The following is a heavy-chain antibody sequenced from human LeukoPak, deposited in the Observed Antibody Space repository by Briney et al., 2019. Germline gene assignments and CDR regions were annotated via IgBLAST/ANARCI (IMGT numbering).Heavy chain of an antibody. CDR3: ARDEDGYNSLEY. V-gene: IGHV4-30-4*01. CDR2: IYYSGST. J-gene: IGHJ4*02. Sequence: SETLSLTCTVSGGSISSGDYYWSWIRQPPGKGLEWIGYIYYSGSTYYNPSLKSRLIMSVDTCKNQFSLKLSSVTAADTAVYYCARDEDGYNSLEYWGQGTLVTVSS. D-gene: IGHD5-24*01. CDR1: GGSISSGDYY.